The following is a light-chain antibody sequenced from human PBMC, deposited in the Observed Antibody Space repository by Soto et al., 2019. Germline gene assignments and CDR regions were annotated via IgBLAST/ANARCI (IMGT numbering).Light chain of an antibody. J-gene: IGLJ2*01. Sequence: SVLTQPPSASGTPGQRVSISCSGSYSNLKTNTVNWYQHLPGTAPKLLIFSNNQRPSGVPDRFSGSKSGTSASLAITGLQSEDEADYYCAAWDDSLNGRVFGGGTKVTVL. CDR1: YSNLKTNT. V-gene: IGLV1-44*01. CDR2: SNN. CDR3: AAWDDSLNGRV.